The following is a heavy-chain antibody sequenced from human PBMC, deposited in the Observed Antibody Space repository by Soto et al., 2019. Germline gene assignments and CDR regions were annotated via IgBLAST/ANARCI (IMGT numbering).Heavy chain of an antibody. CDR2: IWYDGSNK. CDR3: ARDADILTGSDAFDI. Sequence: GGSLRLSCAASGFTFSSYGMHWVRQAPGEGLEWVAVIWYDGSNKYYADSVKGRFTISRDNSKNTLYLQMNSLRAEDTAVYYCARDADILTGSDAFDIWGQGTMVTVSS. CDR1: GFTFSSYG. D-gene: IGHD3-9*01. V-gene: IGHV3-33*01. J-gene: IGHJ3*02.